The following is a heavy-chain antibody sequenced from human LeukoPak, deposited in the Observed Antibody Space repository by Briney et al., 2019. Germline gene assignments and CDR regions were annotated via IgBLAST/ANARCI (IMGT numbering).Heavy chain of an antibody. CDR2: IKQSGSEK. Sequence: GGSLRLSCAASGFMFSSYWMSWVRQAPGKGLEWVANIKQSGSEKYYVDSVKGRFTISRDNSKNTLYLQMNSLRAEDTAVYYRARDIGSGRGMDVWGQRTTVTVSS. V-gene: IGHV3-7*01. CDR1: GFMFSSYW. D-gene: IGHD3-10*01. CDR3: ARDIGSGRGMDV. J-gene: IGHJ6*02.